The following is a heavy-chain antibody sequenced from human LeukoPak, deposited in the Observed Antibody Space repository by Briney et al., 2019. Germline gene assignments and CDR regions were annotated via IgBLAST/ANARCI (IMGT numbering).Heavy chain of an antibody. Sequence: GGVLRLSFAAPGFTLDDYAMHWGREAPGEGLGWVSGISWNSGSIGYADSVKGRFTISRDNAKNSLYLQMNSLRAEDTALYYCAKDILRKQQLPEGWFDPWGQGTLVTVSS. CDR1: GFTLDDYA. D-gene: IGHD6-13*01. J-gene: IGHJ5*02. V-gene: IGHV3-9*01. CDR2: ISWNSGSI. CDR3: AKDILRKQQLPEGWFDP.